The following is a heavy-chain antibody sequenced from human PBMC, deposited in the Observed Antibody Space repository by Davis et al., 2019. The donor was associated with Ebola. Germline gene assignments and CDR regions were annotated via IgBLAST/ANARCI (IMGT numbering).Heavy chain of an antibody. CDR1: GASISSYY. J-gene: IGHJ4*02. D-gene: IGHD3-22*01. Sequence: SETLSLTCTISGASISSYYWNWIRQPPGKGLEWIGYRYYSGITDYNPSLRSRVTVSVDTSKNQFSLRLTSVTAADTAVYYCAGQDRGLGYWGQGTLVTVSS. CDR2: RYYSGIT. CDR3: AGQDRGLGY. V-gene: IGHV4-59*01.